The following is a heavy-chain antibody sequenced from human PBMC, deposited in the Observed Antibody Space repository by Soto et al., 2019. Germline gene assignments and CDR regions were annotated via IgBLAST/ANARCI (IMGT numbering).Heavy chain of an antibody. V-gene: IGHV4-4*07. J-gene: IGHJ4*02. Sequence: SETLSLTCTVSGGSISSYYWSWIRQPAGKGLEWIGRIYTSGSTNYNPSLKSRVTMSVDTSKNQFSLKLSSVTAADSAVYYCAREGYEYQWEPGAFDYWGQGTLVTVSS. D-gene: IGHD1-26*01. CDR3: AREGYEYQWEPGAFDY. CDR1: GGSISSYY. CDR2: IYTSGST.